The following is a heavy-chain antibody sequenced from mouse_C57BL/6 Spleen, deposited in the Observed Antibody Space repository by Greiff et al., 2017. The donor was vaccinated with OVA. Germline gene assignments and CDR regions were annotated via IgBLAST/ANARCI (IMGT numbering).Heavy chain of an antibody. Sequence: QVQLQQSGPELVKPGASVKISCKASGYSFTSYYIHWVKQRPGQGLEWIGWIYPGSGNTKYNEKFKGKATLTADTSSSTAYMQLSSLTSEDSAVYYCARRGLYSNWFAYWGQGTLVTVSA. V-gene: IGHV1-66*01. D-gene: IGHD2-5*01. CDR3: ARRGLYSNWFAY. CDR1: GYSFTSYY. J-gene: IGHJ3*01. CDR2: IYPGSGNT.